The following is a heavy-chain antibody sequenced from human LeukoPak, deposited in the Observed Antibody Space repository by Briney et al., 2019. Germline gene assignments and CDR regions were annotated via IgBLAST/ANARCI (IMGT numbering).Heavy chain of an antibody. J-gene: IGHJ4*02. CDR1: GYTFNDYY. D-gene: IGHD3-3*01. CDR2: INPNSGGT. V-gene: IGHV1-2*02. CDR3: ARGPSGLLRVLEWSSPLDY. Sequence: ASVKVSCKASGYTFNDYYMNWVRQAPGQGLEWMGWINPNSGGTNYAQKFQGRVTMSRDTSISTAYMELSRLRSDDTAVYYCARGPSGLLRVLEWSSPLDYWGQGTLVTVSS.